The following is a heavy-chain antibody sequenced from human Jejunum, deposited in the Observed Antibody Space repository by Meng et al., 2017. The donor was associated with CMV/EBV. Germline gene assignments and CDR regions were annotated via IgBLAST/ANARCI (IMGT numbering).Heavy chain of an antibody. J-gene: IGHJ4*02. CDR2: INPNSGGP. V-gene: IGHV1-2*02. CDR1: GDTFIGYH. D-gene: IGHD1-20*01. CDR3: ARVRSRYNWNDDAF. Sequence: SGDTFIGYHIHWVRQAPGQGLEWMGWINPNSGGPARAQKFQGRVTLTRDTSTSTAYMELSSLTSDDTAVYFCARVRSRYNWNDDAFWGQGTLVTVSS.